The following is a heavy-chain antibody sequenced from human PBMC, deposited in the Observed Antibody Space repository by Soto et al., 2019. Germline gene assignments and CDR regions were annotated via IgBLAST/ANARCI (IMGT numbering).Heavy chain of an antibody. V-gene: IGHV1-3*01. CDR1: GYTFTRYP. D-gene: IGHD6-19*01. Sequence: ASVKVSCKASGYTFTRYPIHLVRQAPGQRLEWMGWINAANGNTKYSGKFRDRVTITRDTSASTAYMELRSLGSEDTAVYYCASDAVTVDGLSSYFEYWGPGTLVTVSS. CDR2: INAANGNT. CDR3: ASDAVTVDGLSSYFEY. J-gene: IGHJ4*02.